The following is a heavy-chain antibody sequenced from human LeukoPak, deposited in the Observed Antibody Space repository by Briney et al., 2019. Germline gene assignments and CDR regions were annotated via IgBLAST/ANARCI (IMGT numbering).Heavy chain of an antibody. J-gene: IGHJ4*02. Sequence: SETLSLTCAVYVGSFSGYYWSWIRQPPGKGLEWIGEINHSGSTNYNPSLKSRVTISVDTSKNQFSLKLSSVTAADTAVYYCARAQYSSGWYGQSSANFDYWGQGTLVTVSS. CDR2: INHSGST. V-gene: IGHV4-34*01. CDR1: VGSFSGYY. CDR3: ARAQYSSGWYGQSSANFDY. D-gene: IGHD6-19*01.